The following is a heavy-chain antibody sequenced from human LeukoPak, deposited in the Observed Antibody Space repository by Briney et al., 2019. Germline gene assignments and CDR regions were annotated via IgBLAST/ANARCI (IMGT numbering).Heavy chain of an antibody. CDR2: IYYTGLT. CDR3: AGGGGGSSTVTIYWFDS. V-gene: IGHV4-30-4*01. Sequence: PSETLSLTCSVSGGSIFRGDYYWSWIRQPPGKGLEWIGYIYYTGLTYYSPSLKSRAAISVDTSKSQFSPKLTSVTAADTAVYYCAGGGGGSSTVTIYWFDSWGQGTLVTVSS. D-gene: IGHD4-17*01. J-gene: IGHJ5*01. CDR1: GGSIFRGDYY.